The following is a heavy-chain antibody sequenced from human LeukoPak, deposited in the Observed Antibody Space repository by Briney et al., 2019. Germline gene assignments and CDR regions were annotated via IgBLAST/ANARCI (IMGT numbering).Heavy chain of an antibody. CDR1: GYSFSGHY. D-gene: IGHD3-10*01. J-gene: IGHJ6*03. CDR3: VRGPSITMVRGGQWYYYMDV. CDR2: ISPNSGGT. V-gene: IGHV1-2*02. Sequence: ASVKVSCKASGYSFSGHYMHWVRQAPGQGPEWMGWISPNSGGTNYAQKFQGRVTMTGDTSISTAYMELSSLRSDDTAVYYCVRGPSITMVRGGQWYYYMDVWGKGTTVTISS.